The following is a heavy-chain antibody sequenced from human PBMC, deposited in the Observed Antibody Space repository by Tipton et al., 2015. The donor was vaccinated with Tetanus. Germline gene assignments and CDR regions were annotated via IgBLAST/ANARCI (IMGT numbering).Heavy chain of an antibody. V-gene: IGHV4-31*03. CDR2: MYHTGTT. J-gene: IGHJ1*01. D-gene: IGHD5-18*01. CDR3: ARDATLLRAMDH. Sequence: TLSLTCTVSGWPMNSGGYYWSWIRQRPGRGLEWIGYMYHTGTTFSDPALKSRLSMSADTSKNQFSLRLTSLTAADTAIYYCARDATLLRAMDHWGQGILVTVSS. CDR1: GWPMNSGGYY.